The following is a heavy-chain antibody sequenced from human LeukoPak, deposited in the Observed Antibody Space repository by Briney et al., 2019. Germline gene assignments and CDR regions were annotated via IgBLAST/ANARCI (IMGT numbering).Heavy chain of an antibody. J-gene: IGHJ4*02. V-gene: IGHV3-33*01. Sequence: PGESLRLSCAASGFTFSSYGMHWVRQAPGKGLEWVAVIWYDGSNKYYADSVKGRFTISRDNSKNTLYLQMNSLRAEDTAVYYCARGADYYDSSGYYSRWGQGTLVTVSS. CDR2: IWYDGSNK. CDR3: ARGADYYDSSGYYSR. CDR1: GFTFSSYG. D-gene: IGHD3-22*01.